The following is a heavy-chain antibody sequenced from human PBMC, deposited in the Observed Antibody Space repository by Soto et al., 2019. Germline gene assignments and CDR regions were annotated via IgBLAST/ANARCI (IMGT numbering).Heavy chain of an antibody. V-gene: IGHV1-18*01. D-gene: IGHD1-1*01. CDR1: GYTFTSYG. J-gene: IGHJ2*01. CDR2: ISAYNGNT. CDR3: ARGWATGTTTNYWYFDL. Sequence: QVQLVQSGAEVKKPGASVKVSCKASGYTFTSYGISWVRQAPGQGLEWMGWISAYNGNTNYAQKLQGRVTMTTDTSTSTAYMERRSLRSDDTAVYYWARGWATGTTTNYWYFDLWGRGTLVTVSS.